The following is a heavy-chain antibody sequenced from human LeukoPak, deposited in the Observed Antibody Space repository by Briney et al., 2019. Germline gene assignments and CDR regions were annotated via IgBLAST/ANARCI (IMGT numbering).Heavy chain of an antibody. D-gene: IGHD6-19*01. Sequence: ASVTVSCKASGYTFTYYAITWVRQAPGQGLEWMGWISAYNGNTNYAQKLQGRVTMTTDTSTSTAYMELRSLTSDDTAVYYCAREPYSSGWYYYLDYWGQGTLVTVSS. CDR2: ISAYNGNT. CDR3: AREPYSSGWYYYLDY. J-gene: IGHJ4*02. CDR1: GYTFTYYA. V-gene: IGHV1-18*01.